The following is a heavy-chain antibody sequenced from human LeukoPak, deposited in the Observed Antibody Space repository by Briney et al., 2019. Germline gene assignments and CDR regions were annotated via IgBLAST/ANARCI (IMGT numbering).Heavy chain of an antibody. V-gene: IGHV1-46*01. CDR2: INPSGGST. Sequence: ASVKVSCKASGYTFTSYYMHWVRQAPGQGLEWMGIINPSGGSTSYAQKFQGRVTMTRDMSTSTDYMELSSLRSEDTAVYYCARDSLAGIAAARDFDYWGQGTLVTVSS. CDR1: GYTFTSYY. CDR3: ARDSLAGIAAARDFDY. D-gene: IGHD6-13*01. J-gene: IGHJ4*02.